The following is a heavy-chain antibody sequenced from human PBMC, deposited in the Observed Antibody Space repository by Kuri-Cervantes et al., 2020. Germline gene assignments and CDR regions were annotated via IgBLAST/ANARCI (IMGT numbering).Heavy chain of an antibody. J-gene: IGHJ6*02. CDR2: IKSKTDGGTV. CDR1: GLTFSNAW. CDR3: ARDAEGSCGGDCYTPQRGYYGMDV. D-gene: IGHD2-21*02. V-gene: IGHV3-15*01. Sequence: GGSLRLSCAVSGLTFSNAWINWVRQAPGKGLGGVGLIKSKTDGGTVDYASPVKGRFTISRDDSKNMLFLQMNSLRAEDTVVYYCARDAEGSCGGDCYTPQRGYYGMDVWGQGTTVTVSS.